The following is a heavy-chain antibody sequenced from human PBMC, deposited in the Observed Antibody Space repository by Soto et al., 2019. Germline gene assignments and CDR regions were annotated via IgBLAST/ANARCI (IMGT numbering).Heavy chain of an antibody. J-gene: IGHJ6*02. CDR1: GFTFSSYS. Sequence: GESLKISCAASGFTFSSYSMNWVRQAPGKGLEWVSYISSSSSTIYYADSVKGRFTISRDNAKNSLYLQMNSLRDEDTAVYYCARDPPTSITIFGVVPPGMDVWGQGTTVTVSS. D-gene: IGHD3-3*01. CDR3: ARDPPTSITIFGVVPPGMDV. CDR2: ISSSSSTI. V-gene: IGHV3-48*02.